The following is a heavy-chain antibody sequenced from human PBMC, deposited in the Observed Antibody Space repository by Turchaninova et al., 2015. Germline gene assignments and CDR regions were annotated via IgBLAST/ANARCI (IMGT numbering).Heavy chain of an antibody. CDR3: AHRRNYDFWSGYYTFDY. CDR2: MYWDDDK. Sequence: QITLKESVPTRVKPTQPPTLTFTFPWVSLSTRLVCVVWILQPPGKALELLALMYWDDDKRYSPSLKSRLTITKDTSKNQVVLTMTNMDPVDTATYYCAHRRNYDFWSGYYTFDYWGQGTLVTVSS. D-gene: IGHD3-3*01. J-gene: IGHJ4*02. V-gene: IGHV2-5*02. CDR1: WVSLSTRLVC.